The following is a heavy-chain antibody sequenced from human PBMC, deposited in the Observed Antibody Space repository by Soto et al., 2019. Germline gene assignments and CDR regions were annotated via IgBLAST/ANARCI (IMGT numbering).Heavy chain of an antibody. CDR1: GFTFSSYA. J-gene: IGHJ6*02. Sequence: GGSLRLSCAASGFTFSSYAIHWVRQAPGKGLEWVAVISYDGSNKYYADSVKGRFTISRDNSKNALYLQMNSLRAEDTAVYYCASQERPDYYYYGMDVWGQGTTVPVSS. V-gene: IGHV3-30-3*01. CDR2: ISYDGSNK. CDR3: ASQERPDYYYYGMDV. D-gene: IGHD1-1*01.